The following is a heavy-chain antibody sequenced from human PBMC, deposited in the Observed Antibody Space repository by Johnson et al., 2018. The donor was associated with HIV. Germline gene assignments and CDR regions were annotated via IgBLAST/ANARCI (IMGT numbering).Heavy chain of an antibody. Sequence: QVQLVESGGGVVQPGRSLRLSCAASGFTFSSYGMHWVRQAPGKGLEWVAVIWYDGSNKYYADSVKGRFTISRDNSKNPLYLQMNSLRAEDTAVYYCAKDLDSSSVGAFDIWGQGRMVTVSA. CDR3: AKDLDSSSVGAFDI. D-gene: IGHD6-6*01. J-gene: IGHJ3*02. CDR2: IWYDGSNK. CDR1: GFTFSSYG. V-gene: IGHV3-33*06.